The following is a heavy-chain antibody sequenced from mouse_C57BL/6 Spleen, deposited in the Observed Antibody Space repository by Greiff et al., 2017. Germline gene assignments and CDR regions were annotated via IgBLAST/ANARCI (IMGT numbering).Heavy chain of an antibody. V-gene: IGHV1-55*01. CDR3: AREYYGSSPWYFDV. CDR2: IYPGSGST. J-gene: IGHJ1*03. Sequence: VQLQQSGAELVKPGASVKMSCKASGYTFTSYWITWVKQRPGQGLEWIGDIYPGSGSTNYNEKFKSKATLTVDTSSSTAYMQLSSLTSEDSAVYYCAREYYGSSPWYFDVWGTGTTVTVSS. D-gene: IGHD1-1*01. CDR1: GYTFTSYW.